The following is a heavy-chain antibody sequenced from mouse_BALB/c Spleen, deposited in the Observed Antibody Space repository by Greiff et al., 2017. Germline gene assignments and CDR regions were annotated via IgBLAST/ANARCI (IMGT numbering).Heavy chain of an antibody. CDR3: TRVGYGNYYFDY. CDR1: GYTFTSYW. V-gene: IGHV1S22*01. CDR2: IYPGSGST. Sequence: LQQPGSELVRPGASVKLSCKASGYTFTSYWLHWVKQRPGQGLEWIGNIYPGSGSTNYDEKFKSKATLTVDTSSSTAYMQLSSLTSEDSAVYYCTRVGYGNYYFDYWGQGTTLTVSS. D-gene: IGHD2-10*02. J-gene: IGHJ2*01.